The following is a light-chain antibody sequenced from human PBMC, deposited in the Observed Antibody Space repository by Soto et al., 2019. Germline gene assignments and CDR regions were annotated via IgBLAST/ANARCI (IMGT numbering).Light chain of an antibody. CDR2: DTS. V-gene: IGKV3-11*01. J-gene: IGKJ1*01. CDR1: QSVSSY. Sequence: EIVLTQSPATLSLSPGEGATLSCRASQSVSSYLAWYQHKPGQAPRLLIYDTSNRATGIPARFSGSGSGTDVTLTISSLDPEDFAVYYCQQRNSWPRTFGQGTKVEIQ. CDR3: QQRNSWPRT.